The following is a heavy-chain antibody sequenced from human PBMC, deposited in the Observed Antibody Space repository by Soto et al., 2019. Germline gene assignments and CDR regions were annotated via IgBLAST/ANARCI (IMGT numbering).Heavy chain of an antibody. CDR1: GGSISSYY. CDR3: GGKNYDSSGYFDY. CDR2: MYYSGST. Sequence: PETLSLTCPVSGGSISSYYWSWIRQPPGKGLEWIGYMYYSGSTNYNPSLKSRVTISVDTSKNQFSLKLSSVTAADTAVYYCGGKNYDSSGYFDYWGQGTLVTVSS. D-gene: IGHD3-22*01. V-gene: IGHV4-59*01. J-gene: IGHJ4*02.